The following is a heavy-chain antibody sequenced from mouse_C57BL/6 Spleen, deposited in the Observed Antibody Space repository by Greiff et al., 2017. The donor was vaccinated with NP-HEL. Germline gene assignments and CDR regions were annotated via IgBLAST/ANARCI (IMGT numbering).Heavy chain of an antibody. CDR2: IDPSDSET. CDR3: ARGDYYGSSYRV. D-gene: IGHD1-1*01. J-gene: IGHJ1*03. Sequence: QVQLQQPGAELVRPGSSVKLSCKASGYTFTSYWMHWVKQRPIQGLEWIGNIDPSDSETHYNQKFKDKATLTVDKSSSTAYMQLSSLTSEDSAVYYCARGDYYGSSYRVWGTGTTVTVSS. V-gene: IGHV1-52*01. CDR1: GYTFTSYW.